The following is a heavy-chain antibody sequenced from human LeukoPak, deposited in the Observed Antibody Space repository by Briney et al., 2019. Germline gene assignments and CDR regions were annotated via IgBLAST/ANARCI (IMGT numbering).Heavy chain of an antibody. V-gene: IGHV4-59*01. CDR3: ARILWFGELRWFDP. D-gene: IGHD3-10*01. CDR2: IYYSGST. J-gene: IGHJ5*02. CDR1: GVSISSYY. Sequence: SETLSLTCTVSGVSISSYYWSWIRQPPGKGLEWIGYIYYSGSTNCNPSLKSRVTISVDTSKNQFSLKLSSVTAADTAVYYCARILWFGELRWFDPWGQGTLVTVSS.